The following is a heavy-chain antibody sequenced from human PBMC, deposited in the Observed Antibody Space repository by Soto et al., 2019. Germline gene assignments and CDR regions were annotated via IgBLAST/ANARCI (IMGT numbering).Heavy chain of an antibody. V-gene: IGHV3-9*01. D-gene: IGHD6-6*01. J-gene: IGHJ4*02. CDR3: AKDVSSSSTYYFDY. Sequence: GGSLRLSCAASGFTFDYYAMHWVRQSPGKGLEWVSGISWNSGSIGYADSVKGRFTISRDNAKNSLYLQMNSLRPEDTALYYCAKDVSSSSTYYFDYWGQGTLVTVSS. CDR1: GFTFDYYA. CDR2: ISWNSGSI.